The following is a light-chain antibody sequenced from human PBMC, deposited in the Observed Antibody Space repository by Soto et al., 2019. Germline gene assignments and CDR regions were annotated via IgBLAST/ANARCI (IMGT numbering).Light chain of an antibody. Sequence: QSALTQPPSASGSPGQSVTISCTGTNSDVGGYNYVSWYQRHPGKAPKLMIYEVTKRPSGASDRFSGSKSDNTASLTISGLQAEDEADYYCGSYASGGAYVFGTGTKVTAL. CDR2: EVT. CDR3: GSYASGGAYV. CDR1: NSDVGGYNY. J-gene: IGLJ1*01. V-gene: IGLV2-8*01.